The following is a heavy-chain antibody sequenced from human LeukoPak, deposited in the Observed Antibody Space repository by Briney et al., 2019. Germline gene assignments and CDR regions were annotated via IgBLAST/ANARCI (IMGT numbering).Heavy chain of an antibody. CDR3: ASGYDSSGYYYDY. CDR2: ISGSGGST. J-gene: IGHJ4*02. D-gene: IGHD3-22*01. CDR1: GFTFSSYA. Sequence: GGSLRLSCAASGFTFSSYAMSWVRQAPGKGLEWVSAISGSGGSTYYADSVKGPFTISRDNSKNTLYLQMNTLRAEDTAVYYCASGYDSSGYYYDYWGQGTLVTVSS. V-gene: IGHV3-23*01.